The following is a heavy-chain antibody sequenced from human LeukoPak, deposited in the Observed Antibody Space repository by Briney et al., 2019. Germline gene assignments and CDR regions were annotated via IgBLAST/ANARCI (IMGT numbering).Heavy chain of an antibody. CDR2: ISYDGSNK. CDR3: ARGQRAHVEYSYFMDV. CDR1: GFTFSNYA. Sequence: GGSLRLSCAASGFTFSNYAMHWVRQAPGKGLEWVAVISYDGSNKYYADSVKGRFTISRDNSKNTLYLRMNSLRAEDTAVYYCARGQRAHVEYSYFMDVWGKGTTVTVSS. V-gene: IGHV3-30*04. J-gene: IGHJ6*03. D-gene: IGHD5-24*01.